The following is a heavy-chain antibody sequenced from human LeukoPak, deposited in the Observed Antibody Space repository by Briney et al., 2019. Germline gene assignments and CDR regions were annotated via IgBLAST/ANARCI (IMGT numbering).Heavy chain of an antibody. CDR1: GFTFSSYA. V-gene: IGHV3-23*01. CDR3: ATTDSQWELGYLDY. CDR2: ISGSGGST. Sequence: QAGGSLRLSCAASGFTFSSYAMSWVRQAPGKGLEWVSAISGSGGSTYYADSVKGRFTISRDNSKNTLYLQMNSLRAEDTAVYYCATTDSQWELGYLDYWGQGTLVTVSS. J-gene: IGHJ4*02. D-gene: IGHD1-26*01.